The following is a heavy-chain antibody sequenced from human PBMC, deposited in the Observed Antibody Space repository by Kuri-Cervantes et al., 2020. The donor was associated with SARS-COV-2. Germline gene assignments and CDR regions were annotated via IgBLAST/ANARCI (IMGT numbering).Heavy chain of an antibody. CDR1: GFTFSSYW. Sequence: GGSLRLSCAASGFTFSSYWMSWVRQAPGKGLEWVANIKQDGSEKYYVDSVKGRFTISRDNSKNTLYLQMNSLRAEDTAVYYCARDHQYYDFWSGYFGTEGNYYYYYMDVWGKGTTVTVSS. CDR3: ARDHQYYDFWSGYFGTEGNYYYYYMDV. CDR2: IKQDGSEK. D-gene: IGHD3-3*01. J-gene: IGHJ6*03. V-gene: IGHV3-7*01.